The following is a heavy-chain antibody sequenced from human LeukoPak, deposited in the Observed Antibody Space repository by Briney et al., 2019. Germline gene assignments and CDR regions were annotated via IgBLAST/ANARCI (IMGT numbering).Heavy chain of an antibody. J-gene: IGHJ4*02. CDR1: GGSITSDTYY. V-gene: IGHV4-30-2*01. Sequence: PSETLSLTCAVSGGSITSDTYYWSWIRQPPGRGREWIGYILHSGSTYYNPSLKSRVTISIDTYKSQFSLKLSSVTAADTAVYYCAKTRDFWSGYFDYWGQGTLVTVSS. CDR3: AKTRDFWSGYFDY. CDR2: ILHSGST. D-gene: IGHD3-3*01.